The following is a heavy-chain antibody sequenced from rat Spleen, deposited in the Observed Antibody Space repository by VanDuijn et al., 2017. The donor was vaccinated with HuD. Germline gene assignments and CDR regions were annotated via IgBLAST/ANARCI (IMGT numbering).Heavy chain of an antibody. V-gene: IGHV5-35*01. J-gene: IGHJ2*01. Sequence: EVQLVGSGGGLVQPGSPLKLSCAASGFTFNNNWLNWIRQAPGKGLEWVASIHPDGSTSYYPDTVKGRFVISKDNAKNTGYLRRNKLKAEDTAVYYCAGGGSGGLNGFAYWCQGVIVTVSS. CDR3: AGGGSGGLNGFAY. D-gene: IGHD1-1*01. CDR2: IHPDGSTS. CDR1: GFTFNNNW.